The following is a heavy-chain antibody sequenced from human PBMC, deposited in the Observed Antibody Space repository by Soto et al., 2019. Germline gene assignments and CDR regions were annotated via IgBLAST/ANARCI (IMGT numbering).Heavy chain of an antibody. CDR3: ARDGSGEPILWVGDYYGRDV. D-gene: IGHD2-21*01. V-gene: IGHV1-18*01. Sequence: QVQLVQSGAEVKKPGASVKVSCKASGYTFTSYGISWVRQAPGQGLEWMGWIRAYNGNINYAQKLQGRATMTTDTSTSTAYMGLRSLRSDDTAGYYGARDGSGEPILWVGDYYGRDVCGQGTTVTV. CDR2: IRAYNGNI. J-gene: IGHJ6*02. CDR1: GYTFTSYG.